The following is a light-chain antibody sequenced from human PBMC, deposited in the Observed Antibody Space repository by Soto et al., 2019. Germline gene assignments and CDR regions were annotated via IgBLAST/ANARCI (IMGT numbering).Light chain of an antibody. J-gene: IGLJ3*02. CDR3: LLSFGGAWV. CDR2: EVS. Sequence: QSALTQPPSASGSPGQSVTISCTGTSSDVGGYNYVSWYQQYPGKAPKLMIYEVSKRPSGVPDRFSGSKSGNTASLTVSGLQAEDEADYYCLLSFGGAWVFGGGTKLTVL. V-gene: IGLV2-8*01. CDR1: SSDVGGYNY.